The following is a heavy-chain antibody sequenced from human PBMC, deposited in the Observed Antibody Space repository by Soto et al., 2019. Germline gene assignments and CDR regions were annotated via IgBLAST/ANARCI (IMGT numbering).Heavy chain of an antibody. Sequence: EVQLVESGGGLVQPGGSLRLSCAAAGFSFDSFSMDWVRQAPGTGLEWVSYISSGSGSIYYADSVKGRFAISRDNAKNSLSLQMNSLRAEDTAVYYCAKLTGGSSWHPLDSWGQGTLVTVSS. D-gene: IGHD6-13*01. CDR1: GFSFDSFS. V-gene: IGHV3-48*04. J-gene: IGHJ4*02. CDR3: AKLTGGSSWHPLDS. CDR2: ISSGSGSI.